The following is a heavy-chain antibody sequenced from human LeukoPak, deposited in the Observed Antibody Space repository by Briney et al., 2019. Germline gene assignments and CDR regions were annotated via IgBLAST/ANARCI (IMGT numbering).Heavy chain of an antibody. CDR2: IFPGDSDT. D-gene: IGHD3/OR15-3a*01. Sequence: GESLNIYCKTTGFTFTTHWIAWVRQRPGEGLELIAIIFPGDSDTNYSPSFQGQVTISADKSTNTAYLQWSSLKASDTAMYYCARYYFWTGSYFFDYWGQGTLVTVSS. J-gene: IGHJ4*02. CDR3: ARYYFWTGSYFFDY. CDR1: GFTFTTHW. V-gene: IGHV5-51*01.